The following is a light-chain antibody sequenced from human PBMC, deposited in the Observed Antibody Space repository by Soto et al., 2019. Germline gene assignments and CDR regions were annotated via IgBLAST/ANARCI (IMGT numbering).Light chain of an antibody. J-gene: IGKJ1*01. CDR1: QSISSW. CDR2: KAS. CDR3: QQYNSYWT. V-gene: IGKV1-5*03. Sequence: TQSPGTLSLSPGERVTLSCRASQSISSWLAWYQQKPGKAPKLLIYKASSLESGVPSRFSGSGSGTEFTLTISSLQPDDFATYYCQQYNSYWTFGQGTKVEIK.